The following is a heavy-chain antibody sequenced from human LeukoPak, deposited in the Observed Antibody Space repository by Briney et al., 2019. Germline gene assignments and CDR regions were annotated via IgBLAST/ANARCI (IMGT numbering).Heavy chain of an antibody. J-gene: IGHJ4*02. CDR2: MNPYSDNT. CDR1: GDTFSTYD. V-gene: IGHV1-8*01. Sequence: ASVKVSCKAYGDTFSTYDINWVRQAPGQRPEWMGWMNPYSDNTGYAQRFQGRVTLTRDTSITTAYMELNSLTLDDTAIYYCTRGDPYCSSASCYNHWGQGTLDTVSS. D-gene: IGHD2-2*02. CDR3: TRGDPYCSSASCYNH.